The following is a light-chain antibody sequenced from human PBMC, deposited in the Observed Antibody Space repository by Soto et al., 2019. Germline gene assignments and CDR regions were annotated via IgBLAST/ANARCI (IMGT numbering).Light chain of an antibody. V-gene: IGLV2-14*01. CDR1: SLDVGGYNY. CDR3: TSYIHRRTLVV. CDR2: GVT. J-gene: IGLJ2*01. Sequence: QSALTKPASVSGSPGQSITISCTGTSLDVGGYNYVSWYQHHPGKAPKLMIYGVTNRPSGVSIRFSVSKSGNTASLTISGLQPEDEADYYCTSYIHRRTLVVFGGGTKLTVL.